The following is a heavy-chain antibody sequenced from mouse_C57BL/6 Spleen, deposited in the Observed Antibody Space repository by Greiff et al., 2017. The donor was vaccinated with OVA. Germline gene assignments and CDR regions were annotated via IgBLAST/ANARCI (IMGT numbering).Heavy chain of an antibody. CDR3: ARGSYYSNFWFAY. J-gene: IGHJ3*01. CDR1: GYTFTDYY. V-gene: IGHV1-26*01. Sequence: EVQLQQSGPELVKPGASVKISCKASGYTFTDYYMNWVKQSHGKSLEWIGDINPNNGGTSYNQKFKGKATLTVDKSSSTAYMELRSLTSEDSAVYYCARGSYYSNFWFAYWGQGTLVTVSA. CDR2: INPNNGGT. D-gene: IGHD2-5*01.